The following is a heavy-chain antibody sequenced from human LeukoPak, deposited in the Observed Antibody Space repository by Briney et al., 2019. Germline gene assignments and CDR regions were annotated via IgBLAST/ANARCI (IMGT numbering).Heavy chain of an antibody. CDR1: GFSLSGYW. CDR2: ISSSSSYI. J-gene: IGHJ4*02. Sequence: GGSLRLSCAASGFSLSGYWMHWVRQAPGKGLEWVSSISSSSSYIYYADSVKGRFTISRDNAKNSLYLQMNSLRAEDTAVYYCARVPRYYDLPVHFDYWGQGTLVTVSS. V-gene: IGHV3-21*01. D-gene: IGHD3-3*01. CDR3: ARVPRYYDLPVHFDY.